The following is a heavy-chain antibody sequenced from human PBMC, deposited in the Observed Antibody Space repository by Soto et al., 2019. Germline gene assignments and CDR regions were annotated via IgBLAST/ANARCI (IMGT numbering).Heavy chain of an antibody. J-gene: IGHJ6*02. D-gene: IGHD6-13*01. Sequence: PSETLSLTCTVSGGSISSGDYYWSWIRQPPGKGLEWIGYIYYSGSTYYNPSLKSRVTISVDTSKNQFSLKLSSVTAADTAVYYCARLTYIAAAGRYYYYGMDVWGQGTTVTVSS. CDR3: ARLTYIAAAGRYYYYGMDV. V-gene: IGHV4-30-4*01. CDR1: GGSISSGDYY. CDR2: IYYSGST.